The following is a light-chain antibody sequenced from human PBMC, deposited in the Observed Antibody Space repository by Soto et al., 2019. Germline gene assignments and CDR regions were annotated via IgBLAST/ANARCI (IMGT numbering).Light chain of an antibody. CDR1: QTISSW. V-gene: IGKV1-5*03. CDR3: QHYNCYSEA. Sequence: TVSGTIEDTVTINFRASQTISSWLAWYQQKPGKAPKLMIYKASTLKSGVPSSFSGSGSGTEFTLTICSLQPDDFATYYCQHYNCYSEAFGQGTKVENK. J-gene: IGKJ1*01. CDR2: KAS.